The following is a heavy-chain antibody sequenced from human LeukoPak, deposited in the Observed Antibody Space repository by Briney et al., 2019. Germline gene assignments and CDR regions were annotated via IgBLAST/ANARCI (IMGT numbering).Heavy chain of an antibody. CDR1: GYTFTSYD. V-gene: IGHV1-8*01. CDR3: ARAPLRYFDWLTYYYYYMDV. CDR2: MNPNSGNT. Sequence: ASVKVSCKASGYTFTSYDINWVRQATGQGLEWMGWMNPNSGNTGYAQKLQGRVTMTRNTSISTAYMELSSLRSEDTAVYYCARAPLRYFDWLTYYYYYMDVWGKGTTVTISS. D-gene: IGHD3-9*01. J-gene: IGHJ6*03.